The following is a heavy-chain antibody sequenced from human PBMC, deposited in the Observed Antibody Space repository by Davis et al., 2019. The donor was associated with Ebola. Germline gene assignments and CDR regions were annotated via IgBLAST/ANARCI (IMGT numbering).Heavy chain of an antibody. CDR3: AKDMRGAKTYYYGMDV. CDR2: ISWNSGSI. V-gene: IGHV3-9*01. J-gene: IGHJ6*02. D-gene: IGHD1-26*01. Sequence: SLRLSCAASGFTFDDYGMHWVRQAPGKGLEWVSGISWNSGSIGYADSVKGRFTISRDNAKNSLYLQMNSLRPEDTALYYCAKDMRGAKTYYYGMDVWGQGTTVTVSS. CDR1: GFTFDDYG.